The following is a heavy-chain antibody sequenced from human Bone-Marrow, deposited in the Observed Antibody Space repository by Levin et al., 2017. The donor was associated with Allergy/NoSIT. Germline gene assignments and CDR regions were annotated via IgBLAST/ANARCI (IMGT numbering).Heavy chain of an antibody. CDR2: VYYTGST. CDR3: ARRLPRSSALWGAFDV. D-gene: IGHD6-6*01. CDR1: GASVSSSSYY. Sequence: SQTLSLTCTVSGASVSSSSYYWSWIRQPPGKGLEWIGYVYYTGSTNYNPSLKSRVTISEDTSKNHFALKLSSVTAADTAIYYCARRLPRSSALWGAFDVWGQGATVTVSS. V-gene: IGHV4-61*03. J-gene: IGHJ3*01.